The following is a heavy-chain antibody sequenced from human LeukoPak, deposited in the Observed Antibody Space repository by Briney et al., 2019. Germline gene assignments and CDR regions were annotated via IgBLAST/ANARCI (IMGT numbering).Heavy chain of an antibody. CDR2: THHSGST. V-gene: IGHV4-31*03. CDR3: ASYGSGSYRFDP. CDR1: GGSISSGNYY. J-gene: IGHJ5*02. Sequence: PSETLSLTCTVSGGSISSGNYYWSWIRQHPGKGLEWIGYTHHSGSTYYNPSLKSRVIISVDTSKNQFSLKLNSVTAADTAVYYCASYGSGSYRFDPWGQGTLVTVSS. D-gene: IGHD3-10*01.